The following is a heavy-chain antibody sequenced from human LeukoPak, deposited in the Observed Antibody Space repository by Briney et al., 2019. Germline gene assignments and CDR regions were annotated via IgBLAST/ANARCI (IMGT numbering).Heavy chain of an antibody. CDR3: AREISGERAYYFDY. V-gene: IGHV3-11*01. Sequence: PGGSLRLSCAASGFTFSEYYTSCSRAAPGKGREWVSYIISSGSTIYYAGSVKGRFTISRDNAKNSLYLQMNSLRAEDTAVYYCAREISGERAYYFDYWGQGTLVTVSS. J-gene: IGHJ4*02. CDR2: IISSGSTI. D-gene: IGHD5-24*01. CDR1: GFTFSEYY.